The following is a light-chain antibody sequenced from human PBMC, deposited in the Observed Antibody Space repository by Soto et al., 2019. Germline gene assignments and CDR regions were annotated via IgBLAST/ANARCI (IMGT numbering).Light chain of an antibody. V-gene: IGLV2-14*01. CDR1: SSDVGGYEY. Sequence: QSVLTQPASVSGSTGQSITISCTGTSSDVGGYEYVSWYQQHPGRAPKLMIYEVSNRPSGVSNRFSGSKSGNTASLTISGXQAVDEADYYCSSYTSSSTLLFGTGTRSPS. CDR2: EVS. J-gene: IGLJ1*01. CDR3: SSYTSSSTLL.